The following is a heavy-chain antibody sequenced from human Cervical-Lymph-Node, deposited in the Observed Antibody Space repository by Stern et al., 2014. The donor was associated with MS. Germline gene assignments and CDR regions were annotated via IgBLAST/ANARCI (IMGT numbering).Heavy chain of an antibody. J-gene: IGHJ6*02. V-gene: IGHV1-24*01. Sequence: QVQLVQSGVEVKKPGASVKVSCKVSGYTLTEMSMHWVRQAPGKGLEWIGGYDPQHGETVYAQKIQGRVTMAEDRSTDTAYMELTSLRSDDTAVYYCATHRGRVTYYYGLDVWGQGTTVTVSS. D-gene: IGHD2-21*02. CDR1: GYTLTEMS. CDR2: YDPQHGET. CDR3: ATHRGRVTYYYGLDV.